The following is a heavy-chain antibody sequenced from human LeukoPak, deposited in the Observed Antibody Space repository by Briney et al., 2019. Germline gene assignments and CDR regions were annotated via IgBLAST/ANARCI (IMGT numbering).Heavy chain of an antibody. CDR3: ARVGNWNDGWFDP. CDR1: GGSISSYY. J-gene: IGHJ5*02. D-gene: IGHD1-20*01. CDR2: IYYSGST. Sequence: SETLSLTWTVSGGSISSYYWSWIRQPPEKGLEWIGYIYYSGSTNYNPSLKSRVTISVDTSKNQFSLKLSSVTAADTAVYYCARVGNWNDGWFDPWGQGTLVTVSS. V-gene: IGHV4-59*01.